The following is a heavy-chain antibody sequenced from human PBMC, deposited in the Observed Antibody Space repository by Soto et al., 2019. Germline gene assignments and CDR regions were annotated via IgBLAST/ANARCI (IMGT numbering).Heavy chain of an antibody. V-gene: IGHV3-30-3*01. Sequence: QVQLVESGGGVVQPGRSLRLSCAASGFTFSSYAMHWVRQAPGKGLEWVAVISYDGSNKYYADSVKGRFTISRDNSKNTLYLQMNSLRAEDTAVYYCARDREQWLESYYYYCGMDVWGQGTTVTVSS. CDR1: GFTFSSYA. D-gene: IGHD6-19*01. J-gene: IGHJ6*02. CDR2: ISYDGSNK. CDR3: ARDREQWLESYYYYCGMDV.